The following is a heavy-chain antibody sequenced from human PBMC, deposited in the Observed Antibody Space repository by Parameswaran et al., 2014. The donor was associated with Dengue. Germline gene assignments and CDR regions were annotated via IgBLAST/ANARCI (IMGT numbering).Heavy chain of an antibody. J-gene: IGHJ5*02. Sequence: WVRQAPGQGLEWMGRIIPILGIANYAQKFQGRVTITADKSTSTAYMELSSLRSEDTAVYYCARAYSSLEWFDPLGPGNPGHRLL. CDR2: IIPILGIA. CDR3: ARAYSSLEWFDP. D-gene: IGHD6-19*01. V-gene: IGHV1-69*04.